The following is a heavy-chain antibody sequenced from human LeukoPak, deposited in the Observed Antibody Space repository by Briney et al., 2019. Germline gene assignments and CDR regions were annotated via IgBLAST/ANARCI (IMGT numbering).Heavy chain of an antibody. Sequence: ASETLPLTCTVSGGSISNKYWSWIRQPPGEGLEWIGYIHYNGNTNYNPSLKSRVTMSVDTSKNQFPLKLTSVTAADTAVYHCATPDGRNSYYDFWTGRNWFDPWGQGTLVIVSS. CDR1: GGSISNKY. CDR3: ATPDGRNSYYDFWTGRNWFDP. V-gene: IGHV4-59*01. CDR2: IHYNGNT. J-gene: IGHJ5*02. D-gene: IGHD3-3*01.